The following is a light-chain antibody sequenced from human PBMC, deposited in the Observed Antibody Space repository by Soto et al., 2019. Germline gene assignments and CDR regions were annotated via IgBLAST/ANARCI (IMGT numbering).Light chain of an antibody. CDR3: ISYTSSNTYV. V-gene: IGLV2-14*01. CDR1: SSDVGGYKY. CDR2: EVS. J-gene: IGLJ1*01. Sequence: QSVLTQPASVSGSPGQSITISCTGTSSDVGGYKYVSWYQQHPGKGPKLMIYEVSNRPSGVSDRFSGPKSGNTASLTISGLQAEDESDYYCISYTSSNTYVFGTGTKVTVL.